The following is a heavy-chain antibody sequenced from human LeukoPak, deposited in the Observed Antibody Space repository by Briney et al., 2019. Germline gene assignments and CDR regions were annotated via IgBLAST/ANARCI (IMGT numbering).Heavy chain of an antibody. CDR3: ARQGDDYGGTWGFDY. J-gene: IGHJ4*02. V-gene: IGHV4-39*01. CDR1: GGSISSGTYY. CDR2: MYYSGNT. D-gene: IGHD4-23*01. Sequence: SQTLSLTCTVSGGSISSGTYYWGWIRQPPGKGLEWIGSMYYSGNTYYNPSLKSRITISVDTSKNQFSLKLNSVTAADTAVYYCARQGDDYGGTWGFDYWGQGTLVTVSS.